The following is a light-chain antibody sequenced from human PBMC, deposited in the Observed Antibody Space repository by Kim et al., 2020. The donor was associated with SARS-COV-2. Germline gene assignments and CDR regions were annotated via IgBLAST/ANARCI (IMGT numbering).Light chain of an antibody. CDR3: QQRSTWPPWT. V-gene: IGKV3-11*01. CDR2: GAS. J-gene: IGKJ1*01. CDR1: RSIDTY. Sequence: SPGERATLSCRASRSIDTYLAWYQQIPGRAPRLLIYGASTRAAGIPARFTGSGSGTDFTLTISSLEPEDFAVYYCQQRSTWPPWTFGQGTKVDIK.